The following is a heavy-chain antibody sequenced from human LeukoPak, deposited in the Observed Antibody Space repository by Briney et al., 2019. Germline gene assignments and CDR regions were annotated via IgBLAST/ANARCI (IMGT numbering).Heavy chain of an antibody. CDR3: ARGGVLDV. V-gene: IGHV3-7*03. D-gene: IGHD3-16*01. J-gene: IGHJ6*02. Sequence: GGSLRLSCAASGFTFSSYWMNWARQAPGKGLEWVASINHNGNVNYYVDSVKGRFTISRDNAKNSLYLQMSNLRAEDTAVYFCARGGVLDVWGQGATVTVSS. CDR1: GFTFSSYW. CDR2: INHNGNVN.